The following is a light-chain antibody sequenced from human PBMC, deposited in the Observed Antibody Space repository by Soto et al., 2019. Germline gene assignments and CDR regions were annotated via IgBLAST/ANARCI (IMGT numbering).Light chain of an antibody. CDR1: SSDIGAYEH. CDR3: ASKTTSSTFL. Sequence: QSALTQPSSMSGSPGQSITISCTGTSSDIGAYEHVSWYQQRPGRAPKVLIYDVRIRPSEVSNRFSGSKSGDTASLTISGLQAEDEAVYYCASKTTSSTFLFGGGTKLTVL. V-gene: IGLV2-14*03. J-gene: IGLJ2*01. CDR2: DVR.